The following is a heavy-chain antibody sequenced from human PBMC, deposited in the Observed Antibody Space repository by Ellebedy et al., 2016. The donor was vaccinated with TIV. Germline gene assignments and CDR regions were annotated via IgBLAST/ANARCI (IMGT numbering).Heavy chain of an antibody. CDR2: IYSTGST. V-gene: IGHV4-39*01. CDR3: ARNRVIFTFEKSYFDL. D-gene: IGHD3-16*01. CDR1: GDSIRSSTYY. J-gene: IGHJ2*01. Sequence: GPLRLSCSVSGDSIRSSTYYWGWIRQPPGKGLEWIGTIYSTGSTYYNPSLPSRVTISVDTSKNQFSLNLRSVTAADTAMYYCARNRVIFTFEKSYFDLWGRGTLVTVSS.